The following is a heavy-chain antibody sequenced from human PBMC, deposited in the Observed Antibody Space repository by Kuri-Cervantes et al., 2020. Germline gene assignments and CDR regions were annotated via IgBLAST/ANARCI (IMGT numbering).Heavy chain of an antibody. J-gene: IGHJ4*02. CDR1: GYTFTSYD. D-gene: IGHD3-22*01. CDR3: ARWGYYDSRGHYYFDY. CDR2: IYPKSGGV. Sequence: ASVKVSCKASGYTFTSYDINWVRQATGQGLEWMGRIYPKSGGVDYVQKFQGRVTMTWDTSITTAYMELSGLRSDDTAVYYCARWGYYDSRGHYYFDYWGQGTLVTVSS. V-gene: IGHV1-2*02.